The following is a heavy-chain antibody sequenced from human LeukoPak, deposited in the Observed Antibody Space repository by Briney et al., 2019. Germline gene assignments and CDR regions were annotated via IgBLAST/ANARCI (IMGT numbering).Heavy chain of an antibody. D-gene: IGHD1-14*01. CDR3: VGDLLIGGGSWSVPSLDS. CDR1: GFNFSDYG. CDR2: ISGSDYT. Sequence: GGSLRLSCAASGFNFSDYGMIWVRQAPGKGLEWVSGISGSDYTDHADSVKGRFTISRDNSKNTLYLQMNSLRVDDTAVYYCVGDLLIGGGSWSVPSLDSWGQGILVTVSS. J-gene: IGHJ4*02. V-gene: IGHV3-23*01.